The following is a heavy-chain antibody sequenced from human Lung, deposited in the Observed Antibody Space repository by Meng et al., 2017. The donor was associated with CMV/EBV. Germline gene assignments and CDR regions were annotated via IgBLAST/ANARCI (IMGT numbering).Heavy chain of an antibody. D-gene: IGHD3-10*01. Sequence: VPLLRAGAEVKKPGASVSVSGEASGYTFASYGISWLRQAPGQGLEWMGWFVNNVDTYSAQKFQGRVTMTTDTHTSTAFMELRSLRSDDTAVYYCARGTPGRSYSDYWGQGTLVTVSS. CDR2: FVNNVDT. CDR3: ARGTPGRSYSDY. V-gene: IGHV1-18*01. J-gene: IGHJ4*02. CDR1: GYTFASYG.